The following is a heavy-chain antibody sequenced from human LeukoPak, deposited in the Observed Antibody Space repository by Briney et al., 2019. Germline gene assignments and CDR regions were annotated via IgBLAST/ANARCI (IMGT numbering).Heavy chain of an antibody. J-gene: IGHJ4*02. CDR2: IRQDGGLK. Sequence: GGSLRLSCTASGFTFSSYWMSWVRQAPGKGLEWMANIRQDGGLKHYVDSVKGRFTISRDNAENSLYLQMNSLRAEDTAVYYCAREIAGAIKSYFDYWGQGTLVTASS. D-gene: IGHD3-10*01. CDR1: GFTFSSYW. V-gene: IGHV3-7*01. CDR3: AREIAGAIKSYFDY.